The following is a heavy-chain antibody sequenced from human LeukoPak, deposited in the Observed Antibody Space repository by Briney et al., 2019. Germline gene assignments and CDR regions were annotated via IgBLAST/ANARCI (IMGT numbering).Heavy chain of an antibody. Sequence: GGSLRLSCAVSGFTFSSYGMDWVRQAPGKGLDWVAFIRYDGSNKYYADSVKGRFTISRDNSKNTLYLQMNSLRVEDTAVYYCAKDGDILTELDYFRDWGQGTLVTVSS. CDR1: GFTFSSYG. V-gene: IGHV3-30*02. CDR3: AKDGDILTELDYFRD. J-gene: IGHJ1*01. D-gene: IGHD3-9*01. CDR2: IRYDGSNK.